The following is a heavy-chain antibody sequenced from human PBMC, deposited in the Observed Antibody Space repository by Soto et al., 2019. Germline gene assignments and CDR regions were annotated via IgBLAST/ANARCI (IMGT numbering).Heavy chain of an antibody. CDR1: GYRFTNYW. J-gene: IGHJ4*02. CDR3: ARRVGAWPFHFDY. Sequence: GESLKISCEGSGYRFTNYWIGWVRQMPGKGLEWMGIIYPGDSETRYSPSFEGRVTISVDTSINTAYVQWSSLQASDTAIYYCARRVGAWPFHFDYWGQGTLVTVSS. CDR2: IYPGDSET. V-gene: IGHV5-51*01.